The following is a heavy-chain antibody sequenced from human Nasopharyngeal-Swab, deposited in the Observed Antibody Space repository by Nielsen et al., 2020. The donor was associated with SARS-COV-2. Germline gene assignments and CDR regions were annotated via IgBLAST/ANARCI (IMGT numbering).Heavy chain of an antibody. D-gene: IGHD6-13*01. Sequence: RQAPGKGLEWIGYIYYSGSTNYNPSLKSRVTISVDTSKNQFSLKLSSATAADTAVYYCARVVSSSRGDYYYGMDVWGQGTTVTVSS. CDR3: ARVVSSSRGDYYYGMDV. V-gene: IGHV4-59*01. CDR2: IYYSGST. J-gene: IGHJ6*02.